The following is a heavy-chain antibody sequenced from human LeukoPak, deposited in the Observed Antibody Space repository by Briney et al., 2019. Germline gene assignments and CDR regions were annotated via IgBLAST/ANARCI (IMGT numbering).Heavy chain of an antibody. CDR2: ISGGGGST. J-gene: IGHJ4*02. D-gene: IGHD3-22*01. V-gene: IGHV3-23*01. Sequence: GGSLRLSCAASGFTFSSYAMSWVRQAPGKGLEWVSAISGGGGSTYYADSVKGRFTISRDNSKNTLYLQMNSLRTEDTSVYYCAKTDDSRKISPDSWGQGTLVTVSS. CDR3: AKTDDSRKISPDS. CDR1: GFTFSSYA.